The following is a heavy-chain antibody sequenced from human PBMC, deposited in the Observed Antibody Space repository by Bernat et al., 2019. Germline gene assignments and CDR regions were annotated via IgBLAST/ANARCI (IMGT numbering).Heavy chain of an antibody. J-gene: IGHJ4*02. D-gene: IGHD1-1*01. Sequence: EVQLLESGGGLVQPGGSLRLSCAASGFTFSSYAMSWVRQAPGKGLEWVSAFRGRGGSPNYADYVKGRFTISRDNSKNKLYLQMNSLRAEDTAVYYCAGKTLNWNDRRGLNYWGQGTLVTVSS. CDR2: FRGRGGSP. V-gene: IGHV3-23*01. CDR1: GFTFSSYA. CDR3: AGKTLNWNDRRGLNY.